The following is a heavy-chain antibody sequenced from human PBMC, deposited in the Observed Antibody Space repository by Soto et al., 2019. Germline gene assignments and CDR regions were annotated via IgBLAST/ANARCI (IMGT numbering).Heavy chain of an antibody. CDR3: ARQPVSYDFWSGYSWFDP. D-gene: IGHD3-3*01. CDR2: IYYSGST. Sequence: SETLSLTCTVSGGSVSSGSYYWSWIRQPPGKGLEWIGYIYYSGSTNYNPSLKSRVTISVDTSKNQFSLKLSSVTAADTAVYYCARQPVSYDFWSGYSWFDPWGQGTLVTVSS. V-gene: IGHV4-61*01. CDR1: GGSVSSGSYY. J-gene: IGHJ5*02.